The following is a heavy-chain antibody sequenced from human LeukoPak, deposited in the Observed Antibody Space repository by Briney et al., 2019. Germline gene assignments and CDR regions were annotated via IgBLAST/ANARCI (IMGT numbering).Heavy chain of an antibody. Sequence: SETLSLTCTVSGDSINTKYWSWIRQPPGKGLEWMGYVHSSGSTDYNPSLKSRVLISVDTSRNQFSLKVTSVTATDTAMCFCARQQVGFYNGYSPFDYWGPGTLVTVSS. CDR3: ARQQVGFYNGYSPFDY. V-gene: IGHV4-59*08. D-gene: IGHD5-18*01. CDR1: GDSINTKY. J-gene: IGHJ4*02. CDR2: VHSSGST.